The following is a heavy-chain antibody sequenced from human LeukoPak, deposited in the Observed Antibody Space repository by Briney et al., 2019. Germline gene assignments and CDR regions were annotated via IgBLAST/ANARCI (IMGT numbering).Heavy chain of an antibody. CDR3: AADRAGSYLRFVY. Sequence: TSVKVSCKASGFTFTSSVVQWVRQARGQRLEWIGRIVVGSGNTNYAQKFQERVTITRGMSTSTAYMVLSSLRFEDTAVYYCAADRAGSYLRFVYWGQGTPVTVSS. J-gene: IGHJ4*02. CDR1: GFTFTSSV. CDR2: IVVGSGNT. V-gene: IGHV1-58*01. D-gene: IGHD3-10*01.